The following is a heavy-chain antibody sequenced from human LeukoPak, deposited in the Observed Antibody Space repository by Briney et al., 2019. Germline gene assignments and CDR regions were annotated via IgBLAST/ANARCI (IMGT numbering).Heavy chain of an antibody. D-gene: IGHD3-10*01. J-gene: IGHJ5*02. CDR3: ARGVIITMVRGVIIPHWFDP. V-gene: IGHV4-34*01. CDR1: GGSFSGYY. CDR2: INHSGGT. Sequence: PSETLSLTCAVYGGSFSGYYWSWIRQPPGKGLEWIGEINHSGGTNYNPSLKSRVTISVDTSKNQFSLKLSSVTAADTAVYYCARGVIITMVRGVIIPHWFDPWGQGTLFTVSS.